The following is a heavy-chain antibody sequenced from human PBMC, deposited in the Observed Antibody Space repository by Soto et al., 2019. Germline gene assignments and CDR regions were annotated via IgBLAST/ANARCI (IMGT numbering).Heavy chain of an antibody. D-gene: IGHD2-8*01. J-gene: IGHJ3*02. Sequence: SVKVSCKASGGTFSSYTISWVRQAPGQGLEWMGRIIPILGIANYAQKFQGRVTITADKSTSTAYMELSSLRSEDTAVYYCARAGGVLDAFDIWGQGTMVTVSS. CDR3: ARAGGVLDAFDI. CDR2: IIPILGIA. V-gene: IGHV1-69*02. CDR1: GGTFSSYT.